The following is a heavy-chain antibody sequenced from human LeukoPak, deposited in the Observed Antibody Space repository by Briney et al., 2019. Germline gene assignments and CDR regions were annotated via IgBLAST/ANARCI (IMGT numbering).Heavy chain of an antibody. CDR1: GGSISSSNW. CDR2: IYHSGST. CDR3: ARGVVGYSSGWNPFDY. V-gene: IGHV4-4*02. J-gene: IGHJ4*02. D-gene: IGHD6-19*01. Sequence: SETLSLTCAVSGGSISSSNWWSWVRQPPGKGLEWIGEIYHSGSTNYNPSLKSRVTISVDKSKNQFSLKLSSVTAADTAVYYCARGVVGYSSGWNPFDYWGQGTLVTVSS.